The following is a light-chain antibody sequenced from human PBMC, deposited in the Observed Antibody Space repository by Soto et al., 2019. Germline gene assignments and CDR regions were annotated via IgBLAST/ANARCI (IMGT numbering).Light chain of an antibody. Sequence: EIVLTQSPATLSLSPGERATLSCRASQSVSSYLAWYQQKPGQAPRLLIYDASNRATGIPARFSGSGSGTASTLTTSGLEHGHFAVYYSQQGSNGPPGIPLAEGTRLE. CDR2: DAS. J-gene: IGKJ5*01. CDR1: QSVSSY. V-gene: IGKV3-11*01. CDR3: QQGSNGPPGIP.